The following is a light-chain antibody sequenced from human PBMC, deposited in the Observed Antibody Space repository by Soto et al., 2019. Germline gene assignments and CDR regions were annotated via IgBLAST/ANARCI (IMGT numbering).Light chain of an antibody. J-gene: IGKJ1*01. Sequence: DIQMTQSPSTMSASVGDRVTITCRASQSIDSWLDWYQQKPGKAPKFLMYKASNLESGVPLRFSGSGSETEFTLTISSLQPDDFASYYCQHYKSSPWTFGQGTKVELK. CDR2: KAS. CDR1: QSIDSW. CDR3: QHYKSSPWT. V-gene: IGKV1-5*03.